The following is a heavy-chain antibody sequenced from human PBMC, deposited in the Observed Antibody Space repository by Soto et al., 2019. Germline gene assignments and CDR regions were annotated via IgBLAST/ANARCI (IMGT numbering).Heavy chain of an antibody. V-gene: IGHV1-69*06. D-gene: IGHD6-13*01. CDR2: IVPLFRTT. Sequence: QVQLVQSGAEAKKPGSSVKVSCKTSGGTFSSYAISWVRQAPGQGLEWMGGIVPLFRTTNYAQKFQGRVTKTADTYTYTVYMELSGLRSGDTAVYYCARGGYSSTWSNLFDRSGLDVWGQGTTVTVSS. CDR3: ARGGYSSTWSNLFDRSGLDV. CDR1: GGTFSSYA. J-gene: IGHJ6*02.